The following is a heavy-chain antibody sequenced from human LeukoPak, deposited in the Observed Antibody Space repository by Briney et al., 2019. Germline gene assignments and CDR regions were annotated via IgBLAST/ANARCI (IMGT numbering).Heavy chain of an antibody. Sequence: SETLSLTCAVYGGSFSGYYWSWIRQPPGKGLEWIGEINHSGSTNYNPSLKSRVTISVDTSKNQFSLKLSSVTAADTAVYYCAAESPTPFDYWGQGTLVTVSS. CDR2: INHSGST. J-gene: IGHJ4*02. CDR3: AAESPTPFDY. CDR1: GGSFSGYY. V-gene: IGHV4-34*01.